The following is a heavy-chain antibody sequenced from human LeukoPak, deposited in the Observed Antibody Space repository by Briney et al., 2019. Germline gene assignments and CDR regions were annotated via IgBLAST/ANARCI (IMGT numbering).Heavy chain of an antibody. CDR2: IASDESST. CDR1: GFTFSSYW. J-gene: IGHJ4*02. Sequence: GGSLRLSCAASGFTFSSYWMNWVRQAPGKGLVWVSRIASDESSTTYADSVKGRFSISRDNAKNTLYLQMNSLRVEDTAVYYCARGRPHGNDYWGQGTLVTVSS. V-gene: IGHV3-74*01. CDR3: ARGRPHGNDY. D-gene: IGHD4-23*01.